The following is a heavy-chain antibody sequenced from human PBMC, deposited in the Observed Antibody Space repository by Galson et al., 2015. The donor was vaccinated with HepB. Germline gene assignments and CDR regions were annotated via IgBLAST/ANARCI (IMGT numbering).Heavy chain of an antibody. CDR1: GFTFSSYW. Sequence: SLRLSCAASGFTFSSYWMSWVRQAPGKGLEWVANIKQDGSEKYYVDSVKGRFTISRDNAKNSLYLQMNSLRAEDTAVYYCARDRHDILTGYYQTDAFDIWGQGTMVTVSS. D-gene: IGHD3-9*01. J-gene: IGHJ3*02. CDR3: ARDRHDILTGYYQTDAFDI. CDR2: IKQDGSEK. V-gene: IGHV3-7*01.